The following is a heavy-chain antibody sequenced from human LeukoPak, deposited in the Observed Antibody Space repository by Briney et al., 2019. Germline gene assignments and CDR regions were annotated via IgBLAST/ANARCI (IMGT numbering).Heavy chain of an antibody. D-gene: IGHD6-19*01. Sequence: GGSLRLSCSASGFTFSTRPMHWVRQAPGKGLEYVSGSSANGGSTYYADSAKGRFIISRDNSKNTVYLQMSSLRLEDTAMYYCVNQISGWVYWGQGTLVTVSS. CDR3: VNQISGWVY. CDR1: GFTFSTRP. V-gene: IGHV3-64D*06. J-gene: IGHJ4*02. CDR2: SSANGGST.